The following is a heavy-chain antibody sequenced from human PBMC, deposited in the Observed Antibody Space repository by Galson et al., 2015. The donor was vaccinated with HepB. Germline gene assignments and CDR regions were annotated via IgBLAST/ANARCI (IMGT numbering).Heavy chain of an antibody. D-gene: IGHD4-23*01. CDR3: AKTVRQGYGGSYY. V-gene: IGHV3-23*01. Sequence: SLRLSCAASGFTFSSYAMSWVRQAPGKGLEWVSAISGSGGSTYYADSVKGRFTISRDNSKNTLYLQMNSLRAEDTAVYYCAKTVRQGYGGSYYWGQGTLVTVSS. CDR2: ISGSGGST. CDR1: GFTFSSYA. J-gene: IGHJ4*02.